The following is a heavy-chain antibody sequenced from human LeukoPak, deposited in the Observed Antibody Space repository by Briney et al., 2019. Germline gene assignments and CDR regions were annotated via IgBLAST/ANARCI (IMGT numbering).Heavy chain of an antibody. CDR3: ARGSTTKFLEWLFGGYDY. D-gene: IGHD3-3*01. V-gene: IGHV3-21*01. J-gene: IGHJ4*02. CDR2: ISSSSSYI. Sequence: GGSLRLSCAASGFTFSSYSMNWVRQAPGKGLEWVSSISSSSSYINYADSVKGRFTISRDSAKNSLYLQMNSLRAEDTAVYYCARGSTTKFLEWLFGGYDYWGQGTLVTVSS. CDR1: GFTFSSYS.